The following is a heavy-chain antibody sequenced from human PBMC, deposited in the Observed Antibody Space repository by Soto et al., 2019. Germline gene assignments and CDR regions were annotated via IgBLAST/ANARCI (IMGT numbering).Heavy chain of an antibody. CDR1: VGTFSSYA. V-gene: IGHV1-69*13. Sequence: SVKVSCKASVGTFSSYAISWVRQAPGQGLEWMGGIIPIFGTANYAQKFQGRVTITADESTSTAYMELSSLRSEDTAVYYCARRYSSGSRYYYYGMDVWGQGTTVTVSS. CDR2: IIPIFGTA. D-gene: IGHD6-19*01. CDR3: ARRYSSGSRYYYYGMDV. J-gene: IGHJ6*02.